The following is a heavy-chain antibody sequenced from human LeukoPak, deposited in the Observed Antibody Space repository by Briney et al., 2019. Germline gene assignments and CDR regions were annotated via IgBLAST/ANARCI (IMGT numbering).Heavy chain of an antibody. CDR3: ARSGVLLWFGESTEDNNWFDP. D-gene: IGHD3-10*01. Sequence: ASVKVSCKASGYTFTSYYMHWVRQAPGQGLEWMGIINPSGGSTSYAQKFQGRVTMTRDTSTSTVYMELSSLRSEDTTVYYCARSGVLLWFGESTEDNNWFDPWGKGTLVTGSS. V-gene: IGHV1-46*01. CDR2: INPSGGST. J-gene: IGHJ5*02. CDR1: GYTFTSYY.